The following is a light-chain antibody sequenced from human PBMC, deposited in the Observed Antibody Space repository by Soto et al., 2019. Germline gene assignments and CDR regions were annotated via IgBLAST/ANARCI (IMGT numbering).Light chain of an antibody. CDR3: SSFTRSITYV. CDR2: EVS. V-gene: IGLV2-14*01. Sequence: QSVLTQPASVSGSPGQSITISCTGTNSDVGAYNYVSWYQQHPGKAPKLMIYEVSNRPSGVSNRFSGSKSGNTASLTISGLQAEDEADYYCSSFTRSITYVFGTGTKLTVL. CDR1: NSDVGAYNY. J-gene: IGLJ1*01.